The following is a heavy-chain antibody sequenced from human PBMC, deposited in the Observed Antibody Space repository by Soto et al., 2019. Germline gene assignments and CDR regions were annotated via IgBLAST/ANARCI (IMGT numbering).Heavy chain of an antibody. CDR3: ARVGPYCSSTSCYLYWFDP. D-gene: IGHD2-2*01. J-gene: IGHJ5*02. Sequence: SETLSLTCAVSGGSISSGGYSGSWIRQPPGKGLEWIGYIYHSGSTYYNPSLKSRVTISVDRSKNQFSLKLSSVTAADTAVYYCARVGPYCSSTSCYLYWFDPWGQGTLVTVSS. V-gene: IGHV4-30-2*01. CDR1: GGSISSGGYS. CDR2: IYHSGST.